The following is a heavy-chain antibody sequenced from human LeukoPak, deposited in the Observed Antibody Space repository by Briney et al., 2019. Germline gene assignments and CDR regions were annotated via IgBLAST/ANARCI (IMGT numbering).Heavy chain of an antibody. CDR2: IWYDGSNK. V-gene: IGHV3-33*06. J-gene: IGHJ4*02. D-gene: IGHD3-22*01. CDR3: AKDPNYYYDSSVHFDY. Sequence: RGSLRLSCAASGFTFSSYGMHWVRQAPGKGLEWVAVIWYDGSNKYYADSVKGRFTISRDNSKNTLYLQMNSLRAEDTAVYYCAKDPNYYYDSSVHFDYWGQGTLVTVSS. CDR1: GFTFSSYG.